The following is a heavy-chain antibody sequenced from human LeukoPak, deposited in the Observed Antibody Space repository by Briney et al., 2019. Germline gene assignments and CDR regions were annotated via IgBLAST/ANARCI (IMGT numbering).Heavy chain of an antibody. D-gene: IGHD1-1*01. J-gene: IGHJ4*02. V-gene: IGHV3-11*01. Sequence: GGSLRLSCAASGFTFSDYYMSWIRQAPGKGLEWISYISASGRTTYYADSVKGRFTTSRDNAKNSLYLVMDSLRAEDTAVYFCARDLGTQEYFDYWGQGSRVSVSS. CDR3: ARDLGTQEYFDY. CDR2: ISASGRTT. CDR1: GFTFSDYY.